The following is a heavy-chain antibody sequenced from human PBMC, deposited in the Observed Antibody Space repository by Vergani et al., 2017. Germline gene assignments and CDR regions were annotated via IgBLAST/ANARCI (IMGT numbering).Heavy chain of an antibody. Sequence: QVQLQESGPGPVKSSETLSLTCSVSFDSIRNPYCNWIRQPPGKGLEWIGSIHYSENTNYNPSLKTRVTISVDTSKNQFSLTLTSVTAADTAVYYCASDTHSGQRADRWGQGILVTVTS. V-gene: IGHV4-59*11. CDR3: ASDTHSGQRADR. J-gene: IGHJ5*02. D-gene: IGHD6-19*01. CDR1: FDSIRNPY. CDR2: IHYSENT.